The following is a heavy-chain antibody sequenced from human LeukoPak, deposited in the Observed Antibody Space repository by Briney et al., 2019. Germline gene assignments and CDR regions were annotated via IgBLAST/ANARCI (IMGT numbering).Heavy chain of an antibody. J-gene: IGHJ4*02. CDR1: GLTFSSDW. CDR3: ARDASGSGWF. Sequence: PGGSLRLSCAASGLTFSSDWMHWVRQVPGKGLVWVSRINSDASTINYADSVKGRFTISRDNAKNTLYLQMKNLRAEDTAVYYCARDASGSGWFWGQGTLVTVSS. D-gene: IGHD6-19*01. CDR2: INSDASTI. V-gene: IGHV3-74*01.